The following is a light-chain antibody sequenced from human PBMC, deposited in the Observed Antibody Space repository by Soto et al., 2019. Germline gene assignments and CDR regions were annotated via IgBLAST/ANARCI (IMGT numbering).Light chain of an antibody. V-gene: IGKV3-11*01. CDR1: RSVSSY. Sequence: EVVLTQSPATLSLSPGERATLSCRASRSVSSYLAWYQQKPGQAPRLLISDASNRATGIPARFSGSGSGTDFTLTISSLEPEDFAVSYCQQRTNWPSSTFGQGTRLEIQ. J-gene: IGKJ5*01. CDR3: QQRTNWPSST. CDR2: DAS.